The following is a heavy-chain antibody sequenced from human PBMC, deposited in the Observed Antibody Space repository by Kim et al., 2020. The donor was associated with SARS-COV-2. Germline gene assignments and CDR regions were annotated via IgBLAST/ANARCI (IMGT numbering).Heavy chain of an antibody. V-gene: IGHV3-9*01. J-gene: IGHJ4*02. Sequence: GGSLRLSCAASGFTFDDYAMHWVRQAPGKGLEWVSGITWNSDYIAYADSVKGRFTISRDNAKNSLYLQMNSLRTEDTALYYCARAKHPGYYHSGAYYGFWGQGTLVTVSS. CDR1: GFTFDDYA. D-gene: IGHD3-22*01. CDR2: ITWNSDYI. CDR3: ARAKHPGYYHSGAYYGF.